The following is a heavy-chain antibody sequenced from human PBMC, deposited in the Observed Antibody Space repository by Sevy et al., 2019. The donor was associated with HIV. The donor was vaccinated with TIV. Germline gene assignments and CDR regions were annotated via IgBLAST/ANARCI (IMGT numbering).Heavy chain of an antibody. CDR1: GFRFSSYE. D-gene: IGHD4-17*01. CDR2: ISNSGTNI. J-gene: IGHJ4*02. CDR3: ARDLPPSATTVAHFDY. V-gene: IGHV3-48*03. Sequence: GGSLRLSCAASGFRFSSYEMNWVRQAPGMGLEWVASISNSGTNIYYSESVRGRFTISRDTAKNSLYLQMNSLRADDTAVYYCARDLPPSATTVAHFDYWGQGTLVTVSS.